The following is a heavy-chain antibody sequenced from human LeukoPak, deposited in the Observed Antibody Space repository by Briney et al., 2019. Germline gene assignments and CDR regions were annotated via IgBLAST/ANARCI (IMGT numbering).Heavy chain of an antibody. D-gene: IGHD3-10*01. CDR2: IYDGGST. V-gene: IGHV3-53*01. J-gene: IGHJ6*02. Sequence: PGGSLTLSCAASGFTVSSNYMSWVRQAPGKGLEWVSVIYDGGSTYYSDSVKGRFTISRDNSKNTLYLQMNSLSAEDTAVYYCARDLGRAGVYYYYGMDVWGQGTTVTVSS. CDR3: ARDLGRAGVYYYYGMDV. CDR1: GFTVSSNY.